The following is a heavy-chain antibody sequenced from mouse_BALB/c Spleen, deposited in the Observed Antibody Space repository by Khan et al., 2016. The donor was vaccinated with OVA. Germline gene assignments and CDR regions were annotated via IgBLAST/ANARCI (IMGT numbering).Heavy chain of an antibody. V-gene: IGHV2-6*02. CDR3: ARGIYYFGSRYMDY. J-gene: IGHJ4*01. CDR1: GFSLTSYG. CDR2: IWSDGFT. D-gene: IGHD1-1*01. Sequence: QVQLQQSGPGLVAPSQSLSITCTVSGFSLTSYGVHWVRQPPGKGLEWLVVIWSDGFTTYNSTLKSRLSINKDNSKSQVFLKMNSLQNDDTAMYYCARGIYYFGSRYMDYWGQGTSVTVSS.